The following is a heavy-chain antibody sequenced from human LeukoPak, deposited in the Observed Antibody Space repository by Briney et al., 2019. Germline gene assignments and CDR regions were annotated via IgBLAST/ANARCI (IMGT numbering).Heavy chain of an antibody. Sequence: ASVKVSCKASGYTFTSYGISWVRQAPGQGLEWMGWISAYNGNTNYAQKLQGRVTMTTDTSTSTAYMELRSLRSDDTAVYYCARKPSVYYYGSSGPFDYWGQGTLVTVSS. CDR3: ARKPSVYYYGSSGPFDY. J-gene: IGHJ4*02. D-gene: IGHD3-22*01. CDR2: ISAYNGNT. V-gene: IGHV1-18*01. CDR1: GYTFTSYG.